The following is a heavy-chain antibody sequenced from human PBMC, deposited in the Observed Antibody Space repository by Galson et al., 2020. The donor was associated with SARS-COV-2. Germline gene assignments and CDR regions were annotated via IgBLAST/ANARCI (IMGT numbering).Heavy chain of an antibody. Sequence: GGSLRLSCAASGFSFSDHYMSWIRQAPGKGLELVAYIGTTGTTIQYADSMKGRFTISRDNARHSVFLQMNSLRAEDTAVYYCAKVEVPSGDEWYFDLWGRGTLVSVST. D-gene: IGHD1-26*01. J-gene: IGHJ2*01. CDR3: AKVEVPSGDEWYFDL. CDR2: IGTTGTTI. V-gene: IGHV3-11*01. CDR1: GFSFSDHY.